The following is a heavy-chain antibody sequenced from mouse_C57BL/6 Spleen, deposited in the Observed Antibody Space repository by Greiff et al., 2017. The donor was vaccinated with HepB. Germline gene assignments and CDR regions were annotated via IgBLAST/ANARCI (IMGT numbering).Heavy chain of an antibody. CDR3: AKFYYGSKDFDY. D-gene: IGHD1-1*01. J-gene: IGHJ2*01. V-gene: IGHV1-64*01. CDR1: GYTFTSYW. CDR2: IHPNSGST. Sequence: QVHVKQPGAELVKPGASVKLSCKASGYTFTSYWIHWVKQRPGQGLEWIGMIHPNSGSTNYNEKFKSKATLTVDKSSSTAYMQLSSLTSEDSAVYYCAKFYYGSKDFDYWGQGTTLTVSS.